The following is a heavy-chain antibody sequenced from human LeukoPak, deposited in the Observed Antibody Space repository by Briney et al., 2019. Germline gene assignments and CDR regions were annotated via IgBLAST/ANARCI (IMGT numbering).Heavy chain of an antibody. D-gene: IGHD6-19*01. J-gene: IGHJ4*02. CDR1: GDSVSSKNGA. Sequence: QTLSLTCVVSGDSVSSKNGAWNWIRQSPARGLEWLGKTYYRSKWYNDYAESMEGRRTISQDTSKNQYSLHLNSMTPDDTAVYYCARDFGTTGWHTFDYWGQGTLVTVSS. CDR2: TYYRSKWYN. V-gene: IGHV6-1*01. CDR3: ARDFGTTGWHTFDY.